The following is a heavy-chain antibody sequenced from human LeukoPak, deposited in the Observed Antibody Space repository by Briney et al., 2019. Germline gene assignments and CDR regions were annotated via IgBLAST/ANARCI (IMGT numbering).Heavy chain of an antibody. Sequence: PGGPLRLSCVTSGFMFNDYYMSWIRQAPGKGLEGFSYISPSSSIENYAESIKGRFTTSRDNAKKSLFLHMNSLGAEDTAMYYCAREDSSGSHFDPWGQGTLVTVSS. V-gene: IGHV3-11*05. CDR3: AREDSSGSHFDP. J-gene: IGHJ5*02. CDR2: ISPSSSIE. D-gene: IGHD3-22*01. CDR1: GFMFNDYY.